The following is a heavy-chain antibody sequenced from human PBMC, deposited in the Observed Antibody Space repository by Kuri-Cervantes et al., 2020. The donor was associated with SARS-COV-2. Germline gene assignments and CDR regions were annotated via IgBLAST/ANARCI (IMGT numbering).Heavy chain of an antibody. D-gene: IGHD4-23*01. CDR2: MNPNSGNT. J-gene: IGHJ4*02. V-gene: IGHV1-8*01. Sequence: ASVKVSCKASGYTFNSYEINWVRQATGQGLEWMGWMNPNSGNTGYAQKFQGRVTMTTDTSTSTAYMELRSLRSDDTAVYYCARELYGGNAYWGQGTLVTVSS. CDR1: GYTFNSYE. CDR3: ARELYGGNAY.